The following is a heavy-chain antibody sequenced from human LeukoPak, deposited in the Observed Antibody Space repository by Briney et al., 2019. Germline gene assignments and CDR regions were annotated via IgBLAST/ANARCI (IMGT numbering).Heavy chain of an antibody. J-gene: IGHJ4*02. D-gene: IGHD6-13*01. V-gene: IGHV3-23*01. Sequence: GGSLRLSCTTSKFNFNSYGMTWVRQAPGKGLEWVSDISGSGGSTYNVDSVKGRFTISRDNSKNMVYLQMNSLEAEDTAVYYCAKFDGYSNWSHDYWGQGTLVTVSS. CDR2: ISGSGGST. CDR3: AKFDGYSNWSHDY. CDR1: KFNFNSYG.